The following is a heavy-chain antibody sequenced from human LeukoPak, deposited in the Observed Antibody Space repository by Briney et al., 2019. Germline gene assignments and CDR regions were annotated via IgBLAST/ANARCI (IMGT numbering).Heavy chain of an antibody. CDR1: GYTFTGYY. CDR2: INPNSGGT. V-gene: IGHV1-2*02. J-gene: IGHJ3*02. Sequence: ASVKVSCKASGYTFTGYYMHWVRQAPGQGLEWMGWINPNSGGTNYAQKFQGRVTMTRDTSISTAYMELSRPRSDDTAVYYCAREGCSSTSCHDAFDIWGQGTMVTVSS. D-gene: IGHD2-2*01. CDR3: AREGCSSTSCHDAFDI.